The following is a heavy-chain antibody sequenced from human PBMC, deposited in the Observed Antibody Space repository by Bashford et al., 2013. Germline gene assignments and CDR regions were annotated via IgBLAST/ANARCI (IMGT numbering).Heavy chain of an antibody. CDR1: GFTFSSYG. CDR3: AKDSTVTMTFGY. CDR2: ISYDGSNK. Sequence: GSLRLSCAASGFTFSSYGMHWVRQAPGKGLEWVAVISYDGSNKYYADSVKGRFTISRDNSKNTLYLQMNSLRAEDTAVYYCAKDSTVTMTFGYWGQGTLVTVSS. V-gene: IGHV3-30*18. D-gene: IGHD4-17*01. J-gene: IGHJ4*02.